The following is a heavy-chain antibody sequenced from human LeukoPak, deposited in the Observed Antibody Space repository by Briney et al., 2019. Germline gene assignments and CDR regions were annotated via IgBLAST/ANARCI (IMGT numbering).Heavy chain of an antibody. CDR1: GFTFSSYS. CDR3: ARDRAGGSDH. V-gene: IGHV3-23*01. Sequence: GGSLRLSCAASGFTFSSYSMSWVRRAPGKGLEWVSVHTASGGRTYYADSVKGRFTISRDNSKNTLYLQMNSLRDEDTAMYYWARDRAGGSDHWGQGTLVTVSS. CDR2: HTASGGRT. J-gene: IGHJ4*02.